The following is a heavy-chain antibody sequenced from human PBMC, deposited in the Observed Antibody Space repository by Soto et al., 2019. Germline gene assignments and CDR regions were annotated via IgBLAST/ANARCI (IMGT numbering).Heavy chain of an antibody. V-gene: IGHV4-61*08. CDR1: GGSISSGDYC. CDR3: ARTYSNYAYHYYYMDF. D-gene: IGHD4-4*01. Sequence: SETLSLTCTVSGGSISSGDYCWSWIRPPPGKGLEWIGYIYYSGSTNYNPSLKSRVTISVDTSKNQFSLKLSSVTAADTAVYYCARTYSNYAYHYYYMDFWGKGTTVTVSS. J-gene: IGHJ6*03. CDR2: IYYSGST.